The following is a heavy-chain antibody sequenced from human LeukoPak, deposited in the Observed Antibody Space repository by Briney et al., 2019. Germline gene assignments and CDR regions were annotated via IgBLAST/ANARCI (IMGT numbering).Heavy chain of an antibody. J-gene: IGHJ3*02. D-gene: IGHD6-6*01. V-gene: IGHV3-48*03. CDR3: ARSVGSSSVAFDI. Sequence: AGGSLRLSCAASGFTLSSYEVNWVRQAPGKGLEWVSYISRSGSTIYYADSVKGRFTNSRDNAKNSVYLQMNSLRAEDTAVYYCARSVGSSSVAFDIWGQGSMVTVSS. CDR1: GFTLSSYE. CDR2: ISRSGSTI.